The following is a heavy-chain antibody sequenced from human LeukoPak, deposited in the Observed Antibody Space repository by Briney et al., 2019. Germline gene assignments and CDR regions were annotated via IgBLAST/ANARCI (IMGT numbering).Heavy chain of an antibody. CDR1: GFTFSYFG. CDR2: IWYDGSNK. CDR3: ARDRSDSFDSTGYFPEYYFDY. V-gene: IGHV3-33*01. D-gene: IGHD3-22*01. J-gene: IGHJ4*02. Sequence: GGSLRLSCAASGFTFSYFGMHWVRQAPGKGQEWVALIWYDGSNKYYADSVKGRFTISRDNSNNTLYLQMNSLRVEDTAVYYCARDRSDSFDSTGYFPEYYFDYWGQGTLVTVSS.